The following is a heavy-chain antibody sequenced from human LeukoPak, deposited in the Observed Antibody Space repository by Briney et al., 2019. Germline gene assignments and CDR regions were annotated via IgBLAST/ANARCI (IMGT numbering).Heavy chain of an antibody. Sequence: SETLSLTCAVYGGSFSGYYWSWIRQPPGKGLEWIGEINHSGSTNYNPSLKSRVTISVDTSKNQFSLNLSSVTAADTAVYFCAREEASSWTGDYFDYWGQGSLVTVSS. D-gene: IGHD6-13*01. CDR1: GGSFSGYY. J-gene: IGHJ4*02. CDR3: AREEASSWTGDYFDY. V-gene: IGHV4-34*01. CDR2: INHSGST.